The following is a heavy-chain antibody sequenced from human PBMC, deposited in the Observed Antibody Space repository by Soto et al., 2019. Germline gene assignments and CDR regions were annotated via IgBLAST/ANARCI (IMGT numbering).Heavy chain of an antibody. J-gene: IGHJ3*01. Sequence: SQTLSLTCAISGDSVSSNSAAWNWIRQSPSRGLEWLGRTYYRSKWYNDYAVSVKSRITINPDTSKNQFSLQLNSVTPEDTAVYYCERAPPDIVVPPGEGVFDFGGQGTMDT. CDR1: GDSVSSNSAA. CDR3: ERAPPDIVVPPGEGVFDF. CDR2: TYYRSKWYN. V-gene: IGHV6-1*01. D-gene: IGHD2-15*01.